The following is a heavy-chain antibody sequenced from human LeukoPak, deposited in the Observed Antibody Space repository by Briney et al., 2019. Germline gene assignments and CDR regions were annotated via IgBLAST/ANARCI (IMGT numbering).Heavy chain of an antibody. J-gene: IGHJ5*02. V-gene: IGHV3-30*02. CDR1: EFTFSSYG. D-gene: IGHD3-10*01. CDR3: ASGHEYASGSFDP. Sequence: PGGSLRLFCVASEFTFSSYGMHWVRQAPGKGLEWVAFIRYDGSTKYYTNSVKGRFTISRDKSKNTLYLQMNSLRVEDTAVYYCASGHEYASGSFDPWGQGTLVTVSS. CDR2: IRYDGSTK.